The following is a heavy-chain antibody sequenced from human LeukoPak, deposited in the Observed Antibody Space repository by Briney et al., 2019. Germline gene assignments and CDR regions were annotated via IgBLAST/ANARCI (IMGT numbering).Heavy chain of an antibody. CDR2: IKPDGSAT. D-gene: IGHD5-24*01. J-gene: IGHJ4*02. Sequence: GGSQRLSCAASGFTLRSEWVSWLRHTREEGLEWVTNIKPDGSATAYVDSVKGRFTISRDNAKNSLLLQMNSLRPEDTAVYYCARIGDGYGDYFDYWGQGTLVTVSS. V-gene: IGHV3-7*01. CDR1: GFTLRSEW. CDR3: ARIGDGYGDYFDY.